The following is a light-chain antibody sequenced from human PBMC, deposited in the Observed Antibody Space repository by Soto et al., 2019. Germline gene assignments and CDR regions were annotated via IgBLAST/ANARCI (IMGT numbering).Light chain of an antibody. CDR1: TSNIESHP. CDR3: ATWDDSRNGV. CDR2: TNN. V-gene: IGLV1-44*01. Sequence: QSVLVQPPSASGTPGQRITISCSGSTSNIESHPVNWFQQVPGAPPKLLIKTNNQRPSGVPDRFSGSKSGASASLAISGLQSEDEGTYYCATWDDSRNGVFGSGTKVTGL. J-gene: IGLJ1*01.